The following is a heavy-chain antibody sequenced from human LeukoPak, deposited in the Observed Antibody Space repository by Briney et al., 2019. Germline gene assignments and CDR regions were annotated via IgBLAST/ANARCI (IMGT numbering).Heavy chain of an antibody. Sequence: GGSLRLSCAASGFTFSNYAMNWVRQAPGKGLEWVSGISTDGSRPRYADSVNGRFTISRDNAKNTLYLQMNSLRAEDTAVYFCVRDGQGSTPLDYWGQGTLVTVSS. D-gene: IGHD2-15*01. CDR3: VRDGQGSTPLDY. CDR1: GFTFSNYA. CDR2: ISTDGSRP. J-gene: IGHJ4*02. V-gene: IGHV3-74*01.